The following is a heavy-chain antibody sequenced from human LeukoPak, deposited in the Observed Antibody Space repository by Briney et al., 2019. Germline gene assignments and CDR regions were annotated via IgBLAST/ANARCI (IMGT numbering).Heavy chain of an antibody. CDR1: GFTFSSYG. Sequence: PGRSLRLSCAASGFTFSSYGMHWVRQAPGKGLEWVAVIWYDGSNKYYADSVKGRFTISRDNSKNTLYLQMNSLRAEDTAVYYCAREKRAAAGKLRNCHWFDPWGQGTLVTVSS. D-gene: IGHD6-13*01. CDR3: AREKRAAAGKLRNCHWFDP. J-gene: IGHJ5*02. CDR2: IWYDGSNK. V-gene: IGHV3-33*01.